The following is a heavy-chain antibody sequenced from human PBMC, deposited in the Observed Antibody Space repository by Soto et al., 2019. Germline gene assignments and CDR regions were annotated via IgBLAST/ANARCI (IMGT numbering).Heavy chain of an antibody. CDR3: ARERMTGYNWFDL. V-gene: IGHV1-2*02. D-gene: IGHD2-15*01. J-gene: IGHJ5*02. CDR2: LNPSSADT. CDR1: AYTFTNHY. Sequence: QMQLVQSGAAVRKPGASVKVSCRASAYTFTNHYIHWVRQAPGQGLEWMGCLNPSSADTTFAQNFHGRVSMTRDTSTNTAYLELNRLTSADTAVYFCARERMTGYNWFDLWGQGTPVTVSS.